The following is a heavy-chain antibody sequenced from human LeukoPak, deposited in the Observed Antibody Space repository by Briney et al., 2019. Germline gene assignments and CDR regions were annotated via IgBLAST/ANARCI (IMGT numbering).Heavy chain of an antibody. CDR1: GFTFSSYW. Sequence: GSLRLSCAASGFTFSSYWMSWVRQAPGKGLEWVANIKQDGSEKYYVDSVKGRFTISRDNSKNTLYLQMNSLRAEDTAVYYCAREGRVGANYHNWFDLWGQGTLVTVSS. D-gene: IGHD1-26*01. V-gene: IGHV3-7*01. CDR3: AREGRVGANYHNWFDL. J-gene: IGHJ5*02. CDR2: IKQDGSEK.